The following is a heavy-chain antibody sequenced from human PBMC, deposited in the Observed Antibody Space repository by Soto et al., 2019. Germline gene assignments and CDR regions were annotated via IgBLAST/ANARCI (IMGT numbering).Heavy chain of an antibody. J-gene: IGHJ3*02. V-gene: IGHV2-5*02. CDR2: IYWDDDK. CDR3: AHSATVSDAFDI. Sequence: QITLKESGPTLVKPTQTLTLTCTFSGFSLRISGVGVGWIRQPPGKAVEGLALIYWDDDKRYSPSLKSRLTITKDTSKNRVVLTMTNMDPVDTATYYCAHSATVSDAFDIWGQGTMVTVSS. CDR1: GFSLRISGVG. D-gene: IGHD2-15*01.